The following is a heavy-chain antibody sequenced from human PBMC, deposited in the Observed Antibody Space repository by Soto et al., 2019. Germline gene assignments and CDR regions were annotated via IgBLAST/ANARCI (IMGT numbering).Heavy chain of an antibody. CDR3: ARDSSRYSYGFHYFDY. CDR1: GGSISSYY. J-gene: IGHJ4*02. D-gene: IGHD5-18*01. CDR2: IYYSGST. Sequence: SETLSLTCTVSGGSISSYYWSWIRQPPGKGLEWIGYIYYSGSTNYNPSLKSRVTISVDTSKNQFSLKLSSVTAADTAVYYCARDSSRYSYGFHYFDYWGQGTLVTVSS. V-gene: IGHV4-59*12.